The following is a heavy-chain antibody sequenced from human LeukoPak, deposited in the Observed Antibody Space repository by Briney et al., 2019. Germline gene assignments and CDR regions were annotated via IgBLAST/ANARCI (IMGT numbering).Heavy chain of an antibody. CDR1: GFIFTSYS. Sequence: GASLRLSCAASGFIFTSYSMNWVRQAPGKGLVFVSSISSTSSSTYYADSVKGRFTISRDNAKNSMYLQMNSLRDEDTAVYCCARQGDFDYGGERTGVSV. CDR3: ARQGDFDY. CDR2: ISSTSSST. D-gene: IGHD3-16*01. V-gene: IGHV3-48*02. J-gene: IGHJ4*02.